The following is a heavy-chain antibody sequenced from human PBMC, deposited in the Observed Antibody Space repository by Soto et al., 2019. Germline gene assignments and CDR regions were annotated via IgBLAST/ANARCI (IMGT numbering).Heavy chain of an antibody. CDR1: GGTFSSYA. CDR3: ATASPNGEYYYDSSGYPVGRFDY. Sequence: SVKVSCKASGGTFSSYAISWVRQAPGQGLEWMGGIIPIFGTANYAQKFQGRVTMTEDTSTDTAYMELSSLRSEDTAVYYCATASPNGEYYYDSSGYPVGRFDYRGQGTLVTLSS. CDR2: IIPIFGTA. V-gene: IGHV1-69*06. J-gene: IGHJ4*02. D-gene: IGHD3-22*01.